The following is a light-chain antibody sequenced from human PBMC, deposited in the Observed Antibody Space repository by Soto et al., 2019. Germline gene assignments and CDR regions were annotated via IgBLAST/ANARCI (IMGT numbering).Light chain of an antibody. CDR1: QALSNTY. J-gene: IGKJ4*01. CDR3: QHYDGSGPS. Sequence: TVLTQSPGPLSLLPGERATLSCRASQALSNTYLAWYQQRPGQAPRLLIYGVSNRATGIPDRFSGSGSGTDFTLTISSLDPDDFAVYFCQHYDGSGPSFGGGSKVEI. CDR2: GVS. V-gene: IGKV3-20*01.